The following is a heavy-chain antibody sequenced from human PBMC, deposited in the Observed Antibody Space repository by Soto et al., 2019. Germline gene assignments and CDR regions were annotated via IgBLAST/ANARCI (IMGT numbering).Heavy chain of an antibody. J-gene: IGHJ6*02. V-gene: IGHV1-69*01. CDR1: GGTFSSYA. D-gene: IGHD6-13*01. Sequence: QVQLVQSGAEVKKPGSSVKVSWKASGGTFSSYAISWVRQAPGQGLEWMGGIIPIFGTANYAQKFQGRVTITADESTSTAYMELSSLRSEDTAVYYCARDLYSSSWYGSYYYYGMDVWGQGTTVTVSS. CDR3: ARDLYSSSWYGSYYYYGMDV. CDR2: IIPIFGTA.